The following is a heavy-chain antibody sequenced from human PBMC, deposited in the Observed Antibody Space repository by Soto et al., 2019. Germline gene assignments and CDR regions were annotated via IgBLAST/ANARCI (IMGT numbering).Heavy chain of an antibody. CDR2: IYCSGFT. CDR1: GGSISSHY. V-gene: IGHV4-59*11. CDR3: ARDQNSSGYLDY. Sequence: SETLSLTCTVSGGSISSHYWSWIRQPPGKGLEWIGYIYCSGFTDYNPSLKSRVTISEDTSKNQFSLRLTSVTAADTAVYYCARDQNSSGYLDYWGQGILVTVSS. J-gene: IGHJ4*02. D-gene: IGHD3-22*01.